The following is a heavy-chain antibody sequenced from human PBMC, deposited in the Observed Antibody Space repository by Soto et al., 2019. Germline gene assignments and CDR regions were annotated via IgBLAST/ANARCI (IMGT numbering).Heavy chain of an antibody. Sequence: GRLMRLSCAVSGFRFGDFCVSWVLKATGKGLEWVGNIKQDGSEKYFVGSVKGRFTMSRDNAKNSLYLQMTSLRAEDTAVYYCARWLCSGWSGRHYYGMDVWGQGTTGTVSS. D-gene: IGHD6-19*01. J-gene: IGHJ6*02. V-gene: IGHV3-7*03. CDR1: GFRFGDFC. CDR2: IKQDGSEK. CDR3: ARWLCSGWSGRHYYGMDV.